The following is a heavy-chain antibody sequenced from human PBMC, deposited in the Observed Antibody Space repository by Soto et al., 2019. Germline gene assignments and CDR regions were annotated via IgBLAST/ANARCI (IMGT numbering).Heavy chain of an antibody. J-gene: IGHJ6*02. CDR1: GGSVSGYY. CDR3: ARHPTIARFENGLDV. CDR2: IYYTGTT. Sequence: PSETLSLTCTVSGGSVSGYYWSWTRQPPGKGLEWIGYIYYTGTTIYSPSLDRRVTLSVDTAKDQVSLKLTSGTPADTAVYYCARHPTIARFENGLDVWGQGTMVTVSS. V-gene: IGHV4-59*08. D-gene: IGHD1-1*01.